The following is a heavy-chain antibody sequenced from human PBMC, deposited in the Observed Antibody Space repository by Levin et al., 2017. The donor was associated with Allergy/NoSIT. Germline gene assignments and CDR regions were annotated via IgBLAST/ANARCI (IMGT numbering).Heavy chain of an antibody. CDR2: INHSGST. D-gene: IGHD3-3*01. Sequence: SETLSLTCAVYGGSFSGYYWSWIRQPPGKGLEWIGEINHSGSTNYNPSLKSRVTISVDTSKNQFSLKLSSVTAADTAVYYCARGRGITIFGVVIIPKLYFDYWGQGTLVTVSS. CDR1: GGSFSGYY. CDR3: ARGRGITIFGVVIIPKLYFDY. J-gene: IGHJ4*02. V-gene: IGHV4-34*01.